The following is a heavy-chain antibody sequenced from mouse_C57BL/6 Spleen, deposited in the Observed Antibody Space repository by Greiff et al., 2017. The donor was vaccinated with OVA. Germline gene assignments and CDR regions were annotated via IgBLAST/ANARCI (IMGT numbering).Heavy chain of an antibody. CDR2: IYPGDGDT. J-gene: IGHJ3*01. CDR1: GYAFSSYW. V-gene: IGHV1-80*01. Sequence: QVQLQQSGAELVKPGASVKISCKASGYAFSSYWMNWVKQRPGKGLEWIGQIYPGDGDTNYNGKFKGKATLTADKSSSTAYMQLSSLTSEDSAVYFCARGGGSSYNWFGYWGQGTLVTVSA. D-gene: IGHD1-1*01. CDR3: ARGGGSSYNWFGY.